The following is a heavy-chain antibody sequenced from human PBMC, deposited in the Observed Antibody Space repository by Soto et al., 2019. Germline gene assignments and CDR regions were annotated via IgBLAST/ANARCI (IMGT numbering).Heavy chain of an antibody. CDR1: GFTFSSYS. J-gene: IGHJ4*02. V-gene: IGHV3-48*02. D-gene: IGHD5-12*01. CDR3: ARDRTDSGYDSYYFDY. CDR2: ISSSSSTI. Sequence: GGSLRLSCAASGFTFSSYSMNWVRQAPGKGLEWVSYISSSSSTIYYADSVKGRFTTSRDNAKNSLYLQMNSLRDEDTAVYYCARDRTDSGYDSYYFDYWGQGTLVTVSS.